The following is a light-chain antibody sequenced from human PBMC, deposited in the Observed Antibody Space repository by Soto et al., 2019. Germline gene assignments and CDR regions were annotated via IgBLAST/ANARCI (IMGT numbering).Light chain of an antibody. V-gene: IGKV3-15*01. CDR3: QQYNDWPLT. J-gene: IGKJ4*01. CDR2: GAS. Sequence: EIVMTQSPATLSVSPGERATLSCRASQNINDNLAWYQQKPGQTPKLLVYGASIGATGVPARFSGSGSGTEFTLTISSQQSEDFAVYYCQQYNDWPLTFGGGARVEIK. CDR1: QNINDN.